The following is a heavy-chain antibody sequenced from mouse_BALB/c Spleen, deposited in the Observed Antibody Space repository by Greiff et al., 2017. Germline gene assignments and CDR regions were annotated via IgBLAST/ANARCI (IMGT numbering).Heavy chain of an antibody. CDR3: ARGLGEIFAY. Sequence: DVQLVESGGGLVKPGGSLKLSCAASGFTFSSYAMSWVRQTPEKRLEWVASISSGGSTYYPDSVKGRFTISRDNARNILYLQMSSLRSEDTAMYYCARGLGEIFAYWGQGTLVTVSA. D-gene: IGHD4-1*01. J-gene: IGHJ3*01. V-gene: IGHV5-6-5*01. CDR1: GFTFSSYA. CDR2: ISSGGST.